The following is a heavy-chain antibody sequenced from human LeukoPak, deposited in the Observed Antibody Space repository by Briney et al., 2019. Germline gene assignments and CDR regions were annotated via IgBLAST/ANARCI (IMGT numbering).Heavy chain of an antibody. J-gene: IGHJ5*02. CDR1: GFTFSSNY. Sequence: PGGSLRVSCAASGFTFSSNYMSWVRQAPGKGLEWVSVIYSGGSTYYADSVKGRFTISRDNSKNTLYLQMNSLRAEDTAVYYCARSYYDFWSGYYPPGWFDPWGQGTLVTVSS. V-gene: IGHV3-53*01. CDR3: ARSYYDFWSGYYPPGWFDP. CDR2: IYSGGST. D-gene: IGHD3-3*01.